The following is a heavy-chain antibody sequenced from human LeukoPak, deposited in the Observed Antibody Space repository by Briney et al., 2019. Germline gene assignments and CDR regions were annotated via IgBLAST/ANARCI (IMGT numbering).Heavy chain of an antibody. J-gene: IGHJ4*02. CDR2: ISSSADST. V-gene: IGHV3-23*01. D-gene: IGHD3-10*01. CDR3: AKNGLWFGELLGDY. Sequence: GGSLRLSCAASGLSFSSYAMSWVRQAPGKGLEWVSVISSSADSTYYADSVKGRFTISRDNSKNMLYLQMHSLRAEDTAVYYCAKNGLWFGELLGDYWGQGTLATVSS. CDR1: GLSFSSYA.